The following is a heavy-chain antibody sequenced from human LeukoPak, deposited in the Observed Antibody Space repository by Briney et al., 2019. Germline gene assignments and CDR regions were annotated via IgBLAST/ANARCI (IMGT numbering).Heavy chain of an antibody. Sequence: ASVKVSCKASGYTFTGYYMHWVRQALGQGLEWMGWINPNSGGTNYAQKFQGRVTMTRDTSISTAYMELSRLRSDDTAVYYCARLTYYDFWSGYNYAFDIWGQGTMVTVSS. CDR1: GYTFTGYY. CDR3: ARLTYYDFWSGYNYAFDI. J-gene: IGHJ3*02. CDR2: INPNSGGT. D-gene: IGHD3-3*01. V-gene: IGHV1-2*02.